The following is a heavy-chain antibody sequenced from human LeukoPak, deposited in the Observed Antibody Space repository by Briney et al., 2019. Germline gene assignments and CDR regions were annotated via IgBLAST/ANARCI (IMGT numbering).Heavy chain of an antibody. CDR3: ARSGGHDAFDI. D-gene: IGHD4-23*01. CDR1: GDSVSSYSAA. J-gene: IGHJ3*02. V-gene: IGHV6-1*01. Sequence: SQTLSLTCAISGDSVSSYSAAWSWIRQSPSRGLEWLGRTYYRSKWYNDYAVSVKSRITINSDTSKNQFSLQLTSVTPEDTAVYYCARSGGHDAFDIWGQGTMVTVSS. CDR2: TYYRSKWYN.